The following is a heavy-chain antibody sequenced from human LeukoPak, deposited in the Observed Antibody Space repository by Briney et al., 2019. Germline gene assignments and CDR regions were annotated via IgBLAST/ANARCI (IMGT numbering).Heavy chain of an antibody. D-gene: IGHD3-10*01. CDR3: ARRGLSRYYGSGSTLDY. CDR2: IYYSGST. V-gene: IGHV4-59*01. Sequence: PSETLSLTCTVSGGSISSYYWSWIRQPPGKGLEWIGYIYYSGSTNYNPSLKSRVTISVDTSKDQFSLKLSSVTAADTAVYYCARRGLSRYYGSGSTLDYWGQGTLVTVSS. J-gene: IGHJ4*02. CDR1: GGSISSYY.